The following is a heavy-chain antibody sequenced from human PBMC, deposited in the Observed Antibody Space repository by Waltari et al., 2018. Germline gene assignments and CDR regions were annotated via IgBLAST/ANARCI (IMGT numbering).Heavy chain of an antibody. CDR1: GFNFGRYW. Sequence: EVQLVESGGGLVQPGGSLRLSCAASGFNFGRYWMHWVRQAPGKGLVWVSRINNDGSSTTYADSVKGRFTISRDNAKNTLDLQLNSLRAEDTAVYFCARRSTSSAPYFFDYWGQGTLVTVSS. CDR2: INNDGSST. V-gene: IGHV3-74*01. D-gene: IGHD6-6*01. J-gene: IGHJ4*02. CDR3: ARRSTSSAPYFFDY.